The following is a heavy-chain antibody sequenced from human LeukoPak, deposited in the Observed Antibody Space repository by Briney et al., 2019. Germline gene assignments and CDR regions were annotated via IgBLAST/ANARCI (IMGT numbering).Heavy chain of an antibody. CDR2: INHSGST. J-gene: IGHJ4*02. CDR3: ARGAVGARNFDY. V-gene: IGHV4-34*01. CDR1: GGSFSGYY. D-gene: IGHD1-26*01. Sequence: SETLSLTCPVYGGSFSGYYWSWIRQPPGKGLEWIGEINHSGSTNYNPSLKSRVTISVDTSKNQFSLKLSSVTAADTAVYYCARGAVGARNFDYWGQGTLVTVSS.